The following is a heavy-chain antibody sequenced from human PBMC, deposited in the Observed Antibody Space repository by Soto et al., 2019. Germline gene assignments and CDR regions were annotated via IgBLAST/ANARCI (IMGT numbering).Heavy chain of an antibody. V-gene: IGHV4-59*01. CDR1: GGSISSYY. CDR2: IYYSGST. J-gene: IGHJ4*02. Sequence: SETLSLTCTVSGGSISSYYWSWIRQPPGKGLEWIGYIYYSGSTNYNPSLKSRVTISVDTSKNQFSLKLSSVTAADTAVYYCARIDLDYGDYDYWGQGTLVTVSS. D-gene: IGHD4-17*01. CDR3: ARIDLDYGDYDY.